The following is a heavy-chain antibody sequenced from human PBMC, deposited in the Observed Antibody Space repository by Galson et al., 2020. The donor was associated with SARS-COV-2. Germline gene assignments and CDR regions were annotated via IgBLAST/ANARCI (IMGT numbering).Heavy chain of an antibody. CDR2: IYPGDSET. CDR3: ARVRSGNYIYDY. CDR1: GYNFNSDW. J-gene: IGHJ4*02. V-gene: IGHV5-51*01. Sequence: KIGESLMISCKASGYNFNSDWIGWVRQMPGKGLEWMGIIYPGDSETRYSLSFQGQVTMSADKSINTAYLQWSSLKASDTAMYFCARVRSGNYIYDYWGQGTLVTVSS. D-gene: IGHD1-26*01.